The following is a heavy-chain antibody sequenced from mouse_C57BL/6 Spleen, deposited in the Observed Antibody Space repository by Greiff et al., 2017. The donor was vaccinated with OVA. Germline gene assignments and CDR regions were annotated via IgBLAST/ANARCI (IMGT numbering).Heavy chain of an antibody. CDR3: AKWAARAADDMDD. J-gene: IGHJ4*01. CDR1: GYTFTSYW. Sequence: QVQLQQPGAELVKPGASVKMSCKASGYTFTSYWITWVKQRPGQGLEWIGDIYPGSGSTNYNEKFKSKATLTVDTSSSTAYMQLSSLTTEDSAVYYGAKWAARAADDMDDWGQGTTVTVSS. V-gene: IGHV1-55*01. D-gene: IGHD3-1*01. CDR2: IYPGSGST.